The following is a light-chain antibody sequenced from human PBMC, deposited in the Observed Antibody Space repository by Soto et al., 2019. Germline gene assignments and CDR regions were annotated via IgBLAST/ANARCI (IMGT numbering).Light chain of an antibody. CDR1: SSDVGGYKY. Sequence: QSALTQPTSASGSPGQSVTISCTGTSSDVGGYKYVSWYQHHPGKAPKLVIYEVSKRPSGVPDRFSGSKSGNTASLTVSGLQAEDEADYYCSSYAGSNSVVFGGGTKLTVL. CDR2: EVS. CDR3: SSYAGSNSVV. J-gene: IGLJ2*01. V-gene: IGLV2-8*01.